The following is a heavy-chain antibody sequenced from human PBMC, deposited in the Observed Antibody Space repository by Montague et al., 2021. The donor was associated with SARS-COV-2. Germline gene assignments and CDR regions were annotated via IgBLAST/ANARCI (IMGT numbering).Heavy chain of an antibody. V-gene: IGHV4-39*02. CDR3: ARLKRYFDSSGSPSAFDF. CDR2: IYYTGNT. D-gene: IGHD3-22*01. Sequence: SETRSLTCTVSGGSITNNIDYWAWIRQPPGKGLEWIGSIYYTGNTYYNPSLKSRVTISVVTSKNHFTLKLSSVTAVESAVYYCARLKRYFDSSGSPSAFDFWGQGTKVTVSS. J-gene: IGHJ3*01. CDR1: GGSITNNIDY.